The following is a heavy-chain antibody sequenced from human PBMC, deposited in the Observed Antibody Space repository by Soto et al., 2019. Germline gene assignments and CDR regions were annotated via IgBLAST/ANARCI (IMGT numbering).Heavy chain of an antibody. D-gene: IGHD2-2*01. CDR2: MNPNSGNT. J-gene: IGHJ5*02. CDR3: AREVRYCSSTSCRNWFDP. V-gene: IGHV1-8*01. Sequence: QVQLVQSGAEVKKPGASVKVSCKASGYTFTSYDINWVRQATGQGLEWMGWMNPNSGNTGYAQKFQGRVTMTRNTSISTSYMELRSLRSEDTAVYYCAREVRYCSSTSCRNWFDPWGQGTLVTVSS. CDR1: GYTFTSYD.